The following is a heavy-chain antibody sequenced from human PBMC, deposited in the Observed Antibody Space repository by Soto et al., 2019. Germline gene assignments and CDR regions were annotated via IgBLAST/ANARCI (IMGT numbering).Heavy chain of an antibody. CDR1: GYXFTSYL. J-gene: IGHJ4*02. Sequence: EXLKISCQFSGYXFTSYLITWVRHVPGKGLEFLGRIEPRDSYTKYSPSFQGHVTISVDKSINTAYLQWNSLNSSYTAIYYCARVGATTLHYFDSWGQGTLGTVS. CDR2: IEPRDSYT. V-gene: IGHV5-10-1*01. D-gene: IGHD1-26*01. CDR3: ARVGATTLHYFDS.